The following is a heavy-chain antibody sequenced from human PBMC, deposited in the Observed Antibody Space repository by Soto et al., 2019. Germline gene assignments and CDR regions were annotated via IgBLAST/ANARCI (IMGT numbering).Heavy chain of an antibody. V-gene: IGHV4-59*08. J-gene: IGHJ6*03. Sequence: QVQLQESGPGLVKPWETLSLTCTVSGGSISSHYWSWIRQPPGKGLEWIAYFFYSGTTNYNPSLKSRVTISGDTSKNQFSLRLSSVTAADTAVYYCARAYYDLWSDHYYFYMDVGGKGTTVTVSS. CDR2: FFYSGTT. D-gene: IGHD3-3*01. CDR3: ARAYYDLWSDHYYFYMDV. CDR1: GGSISSHY.